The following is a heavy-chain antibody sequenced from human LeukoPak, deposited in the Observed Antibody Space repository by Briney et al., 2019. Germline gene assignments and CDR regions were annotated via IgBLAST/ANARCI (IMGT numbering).Heavy chain of an antibody. J-gene: IGHJ3*02. Sequence: GASVKVSCKASGYPFTSYAMYWVRQAPGQRLEWMGWINADNGDTRYSQKLQGRVTMTGDTSASTTYMELSSLRSEDTAVYYCASDAFDIWGQGTMVTVSS. CDR3: ASDAFDI. CDR2: INADNGDT. V-gene: IGHV1-3*01. CDR1: GYPFTSYA.